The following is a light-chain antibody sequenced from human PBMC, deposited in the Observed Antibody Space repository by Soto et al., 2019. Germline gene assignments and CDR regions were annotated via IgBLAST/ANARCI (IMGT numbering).Light chain of an antibody. CDR1: QGISTY. CDR3: QQRSKWPPT. Sequence: DIQMPPSPSSLSAAVGDRVTLTCRASQGISTYLNWYQQKPGKAPNLLIYDASTLHSGVPSRFSGGGSGTDFTLTISSLQPEDFAVYYCQQRSKWPPTFGQGTKV. J-gene: IGKJ1*01. V-gene: IGKV1-39*01. CDR2: DAS.